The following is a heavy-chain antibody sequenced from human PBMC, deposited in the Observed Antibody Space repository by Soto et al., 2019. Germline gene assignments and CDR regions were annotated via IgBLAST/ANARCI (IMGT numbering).Heavy chain of an antibody. J-gene: IGHJ5*02. V-gene: IGHV4-31*03. D-gene: IGHD3-3*01. CDR2: IYYSGST. CDR1: GGSISSGGYY. CDR3: ARGRCDFWSGYRGGGWFDP. Sequence: PSETLSLTCTVSGGSISSGGYYWSWIRQHPGKGLEWIGYIYYSGSTYYNPSLKSRVTISVDTSKNQFSLKLSSVTAADTAVYYCARGRCDFWSGYRGGGWFDPWGQGTLVTVSS.